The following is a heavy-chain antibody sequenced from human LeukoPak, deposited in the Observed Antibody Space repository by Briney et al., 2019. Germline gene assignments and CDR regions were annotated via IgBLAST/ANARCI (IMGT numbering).Heavy chain of an antibody. CDR2: IYYSGST. Sequence: SETLSLTCTVSGGSISSGDYYWSWIRQPPGKGLEWIGYIYYSGSTYYNPSLKSRVTISVDTSKNQFSLKLSSVTAADTAVYYCATGSFWSGYQFDYWGQGTLVTVSS. D-gene: IGHD3-3*01. CDR3: ATGSFWSGYQFDY. J-gene: IGHJ4*02. CDR1: GGSISSGDYY. V-gene: IGHV4-30-4*08.